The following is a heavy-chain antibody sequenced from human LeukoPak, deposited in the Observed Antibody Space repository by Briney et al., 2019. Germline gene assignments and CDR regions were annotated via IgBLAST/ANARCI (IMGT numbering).Heavy chain of an antibody. V-gene: IGHV5-51*01. D-gene: IGHD5-18*01. Sequence: GESLKISCMGSGYIFTNYWIGWVRQMPGKGLEWMGIIYPSDSDTRYSPSFQGQVTISADKSISTAYLQWSSLKASDTAMYYCARGLKDRIQLWGDWGQGTLVTVSS. CDR2: IYPSDSDT. J-gene: IGHJ4*02. CDR3: ARGLKDRIQLWGD. CDR1: GYIFTNYW.